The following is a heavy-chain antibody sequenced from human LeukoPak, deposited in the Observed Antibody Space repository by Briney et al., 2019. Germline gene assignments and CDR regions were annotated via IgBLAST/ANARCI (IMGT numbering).Heavy chain of an antibody. CDR1: GGSISSGGYY. V-gene: IGHV4-31*03. D-gene: IGHD3-10*01. Sequence: PSETLSLTCTVSGGSISSGGYYWSWIRQHPGKGLEWIGYIYYSGSTYYNPSLKSRVTISVDTSKNQFSLKLSSVTAADTAVYYCARDYGSGSYRYYGMDVWGQGTTVTVSS. CDR3: ARDYGSGSYRYYGMDV. J-gene: IGHJ6*02. CDR2: IYYSGST.